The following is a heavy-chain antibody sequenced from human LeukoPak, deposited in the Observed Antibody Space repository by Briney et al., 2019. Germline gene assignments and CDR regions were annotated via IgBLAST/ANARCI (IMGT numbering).Heavy chain of an antibody. J-gene: IGHJ4*02. CDR3: AKEPYDSSGYYDHTFDY. V-gene: IGHV3-30*18. CDR2: ISYDGSNK. D-gene: IGHD3-22*01. CDR1: GFTFSSYG. Sequence: GGSLRLSCAASGFTFSSYGMHWVRQAPGKGLEWVAVISYDGSNKYYADSVKGRFTISRDNSKNTLYLQTNSLRAEDTAVYYCAKEPYDSSGYYDHTFDYWGQGTLVTVSS.